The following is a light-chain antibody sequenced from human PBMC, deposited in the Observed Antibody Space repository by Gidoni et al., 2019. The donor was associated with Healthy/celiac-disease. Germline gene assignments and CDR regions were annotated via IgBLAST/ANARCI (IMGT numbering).Light chain of an antibody. CDR2: AAS. J-gene: IGKJ1*01. CDR1: QIISSY. CDR3: QQSYSTPPWT. V-gene: IGKV1-39*01. Sequence: IQMTQSPSSLSASVGDRVTITCRASQIISSYLNWYQQKPGKAPKLLIYAASSLQSGVPSRFSGSGSGTDFTLTISSLQPEDFATYYCQQSYSTPPWTFGQGTKVEIK.